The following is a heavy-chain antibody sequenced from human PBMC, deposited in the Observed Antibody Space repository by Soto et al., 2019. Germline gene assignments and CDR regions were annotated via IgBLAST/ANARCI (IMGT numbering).Heavy chain of an antibody. CDR2: ISYDGSHK. CDR3: AREKYSGYYFDY. D-gene: IGHD5-12*01. CDR1: GFTFRDYA. J-gene: IGHJ4*02. V-gene: IGHV3-30-3*01. Sequence: QVQLVESGGGVVQPGRSLRLSCAASGFTFRDYAMHWVRQAPGKGLEWVAVISYDGSHKYYADSVKGRFTISRDNSKNMLYLQMNSLRAEDTAVYYCAREKYSGYYFDYWGQGTLVTVSS.